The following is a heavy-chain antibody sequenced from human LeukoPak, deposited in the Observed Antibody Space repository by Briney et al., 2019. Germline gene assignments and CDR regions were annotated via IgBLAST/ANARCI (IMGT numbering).Heavy chain of an antibody. CDR1: GFTFSSYS. J-gene: IGHJ4*02. CDR2: ISSSSSYI. V-gene: IGHV3-21*01. D-gene: IGHD4-17*01. CDR3: ARSDYGDPRSPNDY. Sequence: PGGSLTLSCAASGFTFSSYSMNWVRQAPGKGLEWVSSISSSSSYIYYADSVKGRFTISRDNAKNSLYLQMNSLRAEDTAVYYCARSDYGDPRSPNDYWGQGTLVTVSS.